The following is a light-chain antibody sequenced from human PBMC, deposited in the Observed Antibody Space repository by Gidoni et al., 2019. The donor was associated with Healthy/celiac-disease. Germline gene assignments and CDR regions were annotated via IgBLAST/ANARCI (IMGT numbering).Light chain of an antibody. CDR1: QSVSSY. V-gene: IGKV3-11*01. CDR3: QQRSNWPPYT. Sequence: EIVLTQSPATLSLSPVERATLSCRASQSVSSYLAWYQQKPGQAPRLLIYDASNRATGIPARFSGSGSGTDFTLTISSLEPEDFAVYYCQQRSNWPPYTFXXXTKLEIK. J-gene: IGKJ2*01. CDR2: DAS.